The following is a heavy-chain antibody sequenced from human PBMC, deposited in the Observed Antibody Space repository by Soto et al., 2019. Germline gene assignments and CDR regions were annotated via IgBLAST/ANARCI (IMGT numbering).Heavy chain of an antibody. CDR3: ARSRGGYFDY. J-gene: IGHJ4*02. Sequence: SSETLSLTCTVSGGSISSYYWSWIRQPPGKGLEWIGYIYYSGSTNYSPSLKSRVTISVDTSKNQFSLKLNSVTAADTAVYYCARSRGGYFDYWGQGTLVTVSS. CDR1: GGSISSYY. CDR2: IYYSGST. D-gene: IGHD3-16*01. V-gene: IGHV4-59*01.